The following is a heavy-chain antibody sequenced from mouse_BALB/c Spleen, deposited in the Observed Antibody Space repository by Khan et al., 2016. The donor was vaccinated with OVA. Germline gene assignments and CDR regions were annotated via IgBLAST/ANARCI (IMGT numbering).Heavy chain of an antibody. CDR1: GYTFTDYA. V-gene: IGHV1S137*01. CDR3: ERSDTGVAY. Sequence: QVQLQQSGAELVRPGVSVKISCKASGYTFTDYAMHWVKQSPAQGLEWIGVISPYYGDTNYNQKFKGKATMTVDKSSSTAYLELASLTSEDSAIYSVERSDTGVAYWGQGTLVTVS. J-gene: IGHJ3*01. CDR2: ISPYYGDT.